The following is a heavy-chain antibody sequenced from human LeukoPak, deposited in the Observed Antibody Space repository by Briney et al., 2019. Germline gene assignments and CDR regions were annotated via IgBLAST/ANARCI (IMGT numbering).Heavy chain of an antibody. Sequence: GGSLRLSCAASGFTFSRYWMHWVRQAPGRGLVWVSRINSDGSDISYAGSVKGRFTISRDNAKNTVYLQMNSLRAEDTAVYYCARGSLGDGSLLVDYWGQGTLVTVSS. CDR2: INSDGSDI. CDR3: ARGSLGDGSLLVDY. J-gene: IGHJ4*02. D-gene: IGHD1-26*01. CDR1: GFTFSRYW. V-gene: IGHV3-74*01.